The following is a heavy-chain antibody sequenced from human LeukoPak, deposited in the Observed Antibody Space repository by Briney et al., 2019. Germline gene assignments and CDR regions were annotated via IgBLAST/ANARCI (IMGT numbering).Heavy chain of an antibody. Sequence: GGSLRLSCAASGFTFSSYWMHWVRQAPGKGLVWVSRIHIDGSVTTYADSVKGRFTISRDNAKNTLYLQMNSLRAEDTAMYYCARDIAAVGNGFQHWGQGTLVTVSS. J-gene: IGHJ1*01. V-gene: IGHV3-74*01. CDR3: ARDIAAVGNGFQH. CDR1: GFTFSSYW. CDR2: IHIDGSVT. D-gene: IGHD6-13*01.